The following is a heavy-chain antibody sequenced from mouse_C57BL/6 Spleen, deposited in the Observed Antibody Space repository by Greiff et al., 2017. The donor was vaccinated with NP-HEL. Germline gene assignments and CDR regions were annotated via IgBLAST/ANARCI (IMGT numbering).Heavy chain of an antibody. D-gene: IGHD1-1*01. J-gene: IGHJ1*03. V-gene: IGHV1-82*01. CDR2: IYPGDGDT. CDR3: ARRITTVVAKDWYFDV. CDR1: GYAFSSSW. Sequence: QVQLKQSGPELVKPGASVKISCKASGYAFSSSWMNWVKQRPGKGLEWIGRIYPGDGDTNYNGKFKGKATLTADKSSSTACMQLSSLTSEDSAVYFCARRITTVVAKDWYFDVWGTGTTVTVSS.